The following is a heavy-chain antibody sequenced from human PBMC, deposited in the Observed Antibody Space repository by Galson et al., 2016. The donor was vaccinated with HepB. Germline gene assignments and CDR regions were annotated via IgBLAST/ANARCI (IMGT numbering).Heavy chain of an antibody. V-gene: IGHV3-33*01. CDR2: IWYDGSNK. CDR3: ARDSNSGSP. J-gene: IGHJ5*02. D-gene: IGHD1-26*01. CDR1: GFSLSNYG. Sequence: SLRLSCAASGFSLSNYGMHWVRQAPGKGLEGVATIWYDGSNKHYADSVKGRFTISRDNSKNMLYLQMNSLRAEDTAVYYCARDSNSGSPWGQGTLVTVSS.